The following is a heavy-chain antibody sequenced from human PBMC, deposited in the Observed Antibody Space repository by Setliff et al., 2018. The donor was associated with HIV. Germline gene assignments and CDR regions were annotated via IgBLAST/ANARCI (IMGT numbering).Heavy chain of an antibody. D-gene: IGHD2-2*01. CDR1: GGPLSGHY. CDR2: TSHSGKT. J-gene: IGHJ2*01. Sequence: PSETLSLTCAVYGGPLSGHYWSWIRQPPGQGLEWIGETSHSGKTNYNPSLKSRVTISVDTSKNQFSLKLTSVTAADTAVYYCARDKTYCNYSRCSRAGWYFDLWGRGTLVTVSS. CDR3: ARDKTYCNYSRCSRAGWYFDL. V-gene: IGHV4-34*01.